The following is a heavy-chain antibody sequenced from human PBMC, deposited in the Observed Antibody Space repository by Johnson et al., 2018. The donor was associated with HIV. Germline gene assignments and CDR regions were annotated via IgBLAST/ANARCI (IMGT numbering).Heavy chain of an antibody. CDR3: AKDKPYGSGLLLGAFDI. D-gene: IGHD3-10*01. J-gene: IGHJ3*02. V-gene: IGHV3-30-3*01. Sequence: QVQLVESGGGLVKPGGSLRLSCAASGFTFSDSAIHWVRQAPGKGLESVAVISKDGDNEYYADSVKGRFTVSRDHSKNTLYLQMNSLRAEDTAVYYCAKDKPYGSGLLLGAFDIWGQGTMVTVSS. CDR1: GFTFSDSA. CDR2: ISKDGDNE.